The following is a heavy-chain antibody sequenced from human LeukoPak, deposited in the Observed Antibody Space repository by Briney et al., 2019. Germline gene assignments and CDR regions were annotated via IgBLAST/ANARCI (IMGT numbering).Heavy chain of an antibody. Sequence: SETLSLTCTDSGGSIGSYYWSWIRQPPGKGLEWIGYIYYSGSTNYNPSLKSRVTISVDTSKNQFSLKLSSVTAADTAVYYCARSGERLWLPLYYYGMDVWGQGTTVTVSS. D-gene: IGHD5-18*01. J-gene: IGHJ6*02. V-gene: IGHV4-59*01. CDR3: ARSGERLWLPLYYYGMDV. CDR1: GGSIGSYY. CDR2: IYYSGST.